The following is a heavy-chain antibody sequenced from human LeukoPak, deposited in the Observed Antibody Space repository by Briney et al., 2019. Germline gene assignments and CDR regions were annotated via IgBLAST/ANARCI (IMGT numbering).Heavy chain of an antibody. CDR3: AIAVAGIYYYYGMDV. CDR2: IIPIFGTA. J-gene: IGHJ6*02. D-gene: IGHD6-19*01. V-gene: IGHV1-69*13. Sequence: GASVKVSCKASGGTFSSYAISWVRQAPGQGLEWMGGIIPIFGTANYAQKFQGRVTITADESTSTAYMELSSLRSEDTAVYYCAIAVAGIYYYYGMDVWGQGTTVTVSS. CDR1: GGTFSSYA.